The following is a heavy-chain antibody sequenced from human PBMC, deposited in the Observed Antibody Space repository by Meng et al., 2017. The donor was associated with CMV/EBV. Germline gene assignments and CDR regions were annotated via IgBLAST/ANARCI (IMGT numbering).Heavy chain of an antibody. Sequence: GSLSSGGYYWSWIRKHPGKGLEWIGYIYYSGSTYYNPSLKSRVTISVDTSKNQFSLKLSSVTAADTAVYYCARGGIAAAGSDFFDYWGQGTLVTVSS. J-gene: IGHJ4*02. CDR1: GSLSSGGYY. CDR3: ARGGIAAAGSDFFDY. CDR2: IYYSGST. V-gene: IGHV4-31*02. D-gene: IGHD6-13*01.